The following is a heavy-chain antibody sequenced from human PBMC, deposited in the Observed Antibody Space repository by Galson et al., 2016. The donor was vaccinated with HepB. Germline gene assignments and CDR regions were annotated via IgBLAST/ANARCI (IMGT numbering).Heavy chain of an antibody. CDR2: IWFDGSNK. J-gene: IGHJ4*02. Sequence: SLRLSCAASGFTFNTYGMHWVRQAPGKGLEWVAVIWFDGSNKYYVDSVKGRFTISRDNSKNTLYLQMNSLRVEDTAVYYCARDSGHRDGYNNRVFDYWGQGTLVTVSS. CDR1: GFTFNTYG. V-gene: IGHV3-33*01. D-gene: IGHD5-24*01. CDR3: ARDSGHRDGYNNRVFDY.